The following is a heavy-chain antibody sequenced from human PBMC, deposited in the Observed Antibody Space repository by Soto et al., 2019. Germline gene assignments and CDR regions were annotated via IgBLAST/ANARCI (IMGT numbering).Heavy chain of an antibody. Sequence: SETLSLTCAVYGGSFSGYYWSWIRQPPGKGLEWIGEINHSGSTNYNPSLKSRVTISVDTSKNQFSLKLSSVTAADTAVYYCARPQWLVRGWFDPWGQGTLVTVSS. CDR1: GGSFSGYY. V-gene: IGHV4-34*01. CDR3: ARPQWLVRGWFDP. D-gene: IGHD6-19*01. CDR2: INHSGST. J-gene: IGHJ5*02.